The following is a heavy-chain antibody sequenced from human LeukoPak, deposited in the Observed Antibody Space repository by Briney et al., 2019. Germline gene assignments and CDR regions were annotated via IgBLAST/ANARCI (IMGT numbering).Heavy chain of an antibody. CDR1: GFTFSSYA. V-gene: IGHV3-30-3*02. Sequence: GGSLRLSCAASGFTFSSYAMHWVRQAPGKGLEWVAVISYDGSNKYYADSVKGRFTISRDNSKNSLYLQMNSLRTEDTALYYCAKSSGLGDYFDYWGQGTLVTVSS. D-gene: IGHD5-12*01. J-gene: IGHJ4*02. CDR2: ISYDGSNK. CDR3: AKSSGLGDYFDY.